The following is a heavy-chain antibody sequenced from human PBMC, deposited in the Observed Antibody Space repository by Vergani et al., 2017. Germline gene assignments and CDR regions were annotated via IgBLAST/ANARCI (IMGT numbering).Heavy chain of an antibody. D-gene: IGHD3/OR15-3a*01. V-gene: IGHV5-51*03. CDR1: GYSFSRNW. Sequence: EVQLEQSGAAVKKPGESLEISCKGSGYSFSRNWIAWVRERPGQGLEWMGMIYHGNSETRNNPSFRGQVTMSVDKSISTDYLQWSSLKASDSAMYYCARFYCRGMSCAGTDYFYHIDVWGKGTTVTVS. J-gene: IGHJ6*03. CDR3: ARFYCRGMSCAGTDYFYHIDV. CDR2: IYHGNSET.